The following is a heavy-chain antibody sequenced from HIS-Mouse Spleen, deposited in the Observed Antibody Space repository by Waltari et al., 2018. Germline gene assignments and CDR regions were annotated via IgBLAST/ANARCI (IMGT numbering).Heavy chain of an antibody. D-gene: IGHD6-19*01. V-gene: IGHV3-9*01. CDR3: AKARIAVAGLDAFDI. CDR2: ISWNSGSI. J-gene: IGHJ3*02. Sequence: EVQLVESGGGLVQPGRSLRLSCAASGFTFDDYAMHCVRQAPGNGLEWVSGISWNSGSIGYADSVKGRFTISRDNAKNSLYLQMNSLRAEDTALYYCAKARIAVAGLDAFDIWGQGTMVTVSS. CDR1: GFTFDDYA.